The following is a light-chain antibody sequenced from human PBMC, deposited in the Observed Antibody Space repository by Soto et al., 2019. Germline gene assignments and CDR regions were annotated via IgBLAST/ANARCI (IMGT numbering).Light chain of an antibody. Sequence: EIVLTQSPATLYLSPGERATLSCRASQSVSSYLAWYQQKHGQAPRLLIYDASNRATGIPARFSGSGSGTDFTLTISSLEPEDFAVYYCQQRSNWPRLFTFGPGTKVDIK. J-gene: IGKJ3*01. V-gene: IGKV3-11*01. CDR1: QSVSSY. CDR3: QQRSNWPRLFT. CDR2: DAS.